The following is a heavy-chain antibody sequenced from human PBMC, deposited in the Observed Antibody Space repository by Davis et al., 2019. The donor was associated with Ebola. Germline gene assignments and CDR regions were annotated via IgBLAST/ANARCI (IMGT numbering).Heavy chain of an antibody. CDR1: GFTFDDYA. V-gene: IGHV3-21*01. Sequence: PGGSLRLSCAASGFTFDDYAMNWVRQAPGKGLEWVSSISSGSSYIYYADSVRGRFTISRDNAKNSLYLQMNSLRAEDTAVYYCASEDSSGWYGGFDYWGQGTLVTVSS. CDR3: ASEDSSGWYGGFDY. J-gene: IGHJ4*02. D-gene: IGHD6-19*01. CDR2: ISSGSSYI.